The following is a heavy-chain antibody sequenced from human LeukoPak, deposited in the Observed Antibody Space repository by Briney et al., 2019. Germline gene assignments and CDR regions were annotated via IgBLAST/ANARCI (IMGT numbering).Heavy chain of an antibody. CDR1: GFTFSSYG. J-gene: IGHJ4*01. D-gene: IGHD6-19*01. V-gene: IGHV3-33*06. Sequence: SGRSLRLSCAASGFTFSSYGMHWVRQAPGKGLEWVAVIWYDGSNKYYADSVKGRFTISRDNSRNALYLQMNSLRAEDTAVYYCAKDQAMAGTRGPDYWGQGTLVTVSS. CDR2: IWYDGSNK. CDR3: AKDQAMAGTRGPDY.